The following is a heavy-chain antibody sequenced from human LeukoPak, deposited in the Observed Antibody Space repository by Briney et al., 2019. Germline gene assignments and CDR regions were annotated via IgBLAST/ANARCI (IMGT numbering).Heavy chain of an antibody. J-gene: IGHJ4*02. Sequence: PGGSLRLSCAVSGFTFSIYGMGWVRQAPGKGLEWVSGVSGSGGTTYYADSVKGRLTISRDNSKSTLYLQMNSLRAEDTAIYYCAKTDSGGYHRGNYDFWGQGTLVTVSS. V-gene: IGHV3-23*01. D-gene: IGHD3-22*01. CDR3: AKTDSGGYHRGNYDF. CDR2: VSGSGGTT. CDR1: GFTFSIYG.